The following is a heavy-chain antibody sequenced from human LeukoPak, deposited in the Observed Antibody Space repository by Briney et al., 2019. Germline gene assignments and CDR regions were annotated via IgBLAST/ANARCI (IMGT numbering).Heavy chain of an antibody. D-gene: IGHD4-17*01. CDR3: ARSLIVPGVDDYGDVHFQH. CDR2: INPSGGST. J-gene: IGHJ1*01. Sequence: EASLKVSCKASGYTFTSYYMHCVRQAPGQGLEWMGIINPSGGSTSYAQKFQGRVTMTRDTSTSTVYMELSSLRSEDTAVYYCARSLIVPGVDDYGDVHFQHWGQGTLVTVSS. V-gene: IGHV1-46*01. CDR1: GYTFTSYY.